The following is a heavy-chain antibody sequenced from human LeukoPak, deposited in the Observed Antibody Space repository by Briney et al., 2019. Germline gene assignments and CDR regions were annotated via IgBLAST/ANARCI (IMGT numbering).Heavy chain of an antibody. D-gene: IGHD5-18*01. Sequence: SVKVSCKASGFTFTSSAMQWGRQARGQRLEWIGWIVVGSGNTNYAQKFQERVTITRDMSTSTAYMELSSLRSEDTAVYYCAAEYSEYGMDVWGKGTTVTVSS. CDR3: AAEYSEYGMDV. CDR2: IVVGSGNT. J-gene: IGHJ6*04. CDR1: GFTFTSSA. V-gene: IGHV1-58*02.